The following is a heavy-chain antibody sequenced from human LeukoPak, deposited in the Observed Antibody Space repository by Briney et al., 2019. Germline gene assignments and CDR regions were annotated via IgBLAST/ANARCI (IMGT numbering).Heavy chain of an antibody. D-gene: IGHD3-3*01. CDR2: MNPNSGNT. J-gene: IGHJ6*03. CDR1: GYTFTSYD. Sequence: GASVKVSCKASGYTFTSYDINWVRQATGQGLEWMGWMNPNSGNTGYAQKFQGRVTITRDMSTSTAYMELSSLRSDDTAVYYCAARSTPDYNYYYMDVWGKGTTVIVSS. V-gene: IGHV1-8*03. CDR3: AARSTPDYNYYYMDV.